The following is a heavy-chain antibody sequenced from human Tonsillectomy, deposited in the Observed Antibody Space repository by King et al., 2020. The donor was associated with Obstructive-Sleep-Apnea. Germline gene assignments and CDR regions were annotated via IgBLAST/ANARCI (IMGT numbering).Heavy chain of an antibody. J-gene: IGHJ4*02. CDR2: INWNSGSV. CDR3: GKDIALHIVGATGVAH. V-gene: IGHV3-9*01. CDR1: GFTFDDFA. D-gene: IGHD1-26*01. Sequence: VQLVESGGGLVQPGRSLRLSCAASGFTFDDFAMHWVRHAPGKGLEWVSGINWNSGSVDYADSVKGRFTISRDNDKSSLYLQMDSLRPEDTALYYCGKDIALHIVGATGVAHWGQETLVTVSS.